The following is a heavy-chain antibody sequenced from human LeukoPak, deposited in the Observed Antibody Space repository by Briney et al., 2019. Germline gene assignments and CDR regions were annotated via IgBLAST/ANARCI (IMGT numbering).Heavy chain of an antibody. J-gene: IGHJ4*02. CDR2: ISGSGGTA. V-gene: IGHV3-23*01. CDR1: GFTFSGYA. Sequence: GGSLRLSCAASGFTFSGYAMSWVRQAPGKGLEWASAISGSGGTAYYADSVKGRFTISRDNSKNTLYLQMNSLRVEDTAVYYCAKTPMVRGANRFDYWGRGTLVTVSS. D-gene: IGHD3-10*01. CDR3: AKTPMVRGANRFDY.